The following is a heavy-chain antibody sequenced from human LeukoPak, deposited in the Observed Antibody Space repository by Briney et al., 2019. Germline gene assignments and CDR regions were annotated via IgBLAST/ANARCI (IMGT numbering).Heavy chain of an antibody. D-gene: IGHD3-10*01. CDR2: ITGSSYT. Sequence: GGSLRLSCAASGFTFSHYYMTWIRQAPGKGPEWVSYITGSSYTYYADSVKGRVTISRDNTRNSVYLQMNSLRAEDTAVYYCANPITLVRGVIIGDYWGQGTLVAVSS. V-gene: IGHV3-11*03. CDR3: ANPITLVRGVIIGDY. J-gene: IGHJ4*02. CDR1: GFTFSHYY.